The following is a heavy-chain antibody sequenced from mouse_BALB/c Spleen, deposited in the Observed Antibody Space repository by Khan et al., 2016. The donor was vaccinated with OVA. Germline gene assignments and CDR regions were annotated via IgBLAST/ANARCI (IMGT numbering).Heavy chain of an antibody. D-gene: IGHD2-14*01. CDR2: INPSNGYT. CDR3: GRDGAYHRNDGWFAY. Sequence: QVQLQQSGAELARPGASVKMSCKASGYTFTSYTIHWIKLRPGQGLEWIGYINPSNGYTNYNQKFRDKATLTADKYSTTAYMQLSSLTSDDSAVYNCGRDGAYHRNDGWFAYWGQGTLVTVSA. CDR1: GYTFTSYT. V-gene: IGHV1-4*01. J-gene: IGHJ3*01.